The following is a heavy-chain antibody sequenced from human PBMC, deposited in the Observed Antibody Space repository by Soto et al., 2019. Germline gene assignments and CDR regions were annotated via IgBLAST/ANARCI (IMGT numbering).Heavy chain of an antibody. CDR1: GFTFTSHW. J-gene: IGHJ5*02. V-gene: IGHV3-7*03. Sequence: LRLSCTASGFTFTSHWMSWVRQAPGKGLEWVANIKQDGSEKRYVDSVKGRFTISRDNGKDSLDLQMNSLRVEDTAVYYCARYSYSSGPQDLWGQGTLVTVSS. D-gene: IGHD6-19*01. CDR2: IKQDGSEK. CDR3: ARYSYSSGPQDL.